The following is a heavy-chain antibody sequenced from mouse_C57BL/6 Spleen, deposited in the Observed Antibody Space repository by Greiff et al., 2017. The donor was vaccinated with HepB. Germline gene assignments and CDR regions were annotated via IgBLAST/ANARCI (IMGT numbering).Heavy chain of an antibody. Sequence: VQGVESGAELVRPGASVTLSCKASGYTFTDYEMHWVKQTPVHGLEWIGAIDPETGGTDYNQKFKGKAILTADKSSSTAYMELSSLTSEDSAVYYCTSNYGFAYWGQGTLVTVSA. CDR3: TSNYGFAY. CDR1: GYTFTDYE. CDR2: IDPETGGT. J-gene: IGHJ3*01. V-gene: IGHV1-15*01. D-gene: IGHD2-1*01.